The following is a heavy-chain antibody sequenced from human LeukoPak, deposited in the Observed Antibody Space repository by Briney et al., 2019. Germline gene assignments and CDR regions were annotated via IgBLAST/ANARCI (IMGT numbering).Heavy chain of an antibody. CDR1: GGSISIGGYS. J-gene: IGHJ4*02. Sequence: SETLSLTCAVAGGSISIGGYSWSWIRQPPGKGLEWIGYIYHSGSTYYNPSLKSRVTISVDRSKNQFSLKLSSVTAADTAVYYCAREAIEKGFDYWGQGTLVTVSS. CDR2: IYHSGST. V-gene: IGHV4-30-2*01. CDR3: AREAIEKGFDY.